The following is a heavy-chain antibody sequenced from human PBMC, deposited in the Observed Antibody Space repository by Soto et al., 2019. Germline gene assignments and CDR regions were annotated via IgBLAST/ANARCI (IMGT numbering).Heavy chain of an antibody. CDR3: ARDSPGIAVAAYYWYFDL. V-gene: IGHV1-18*01. J-gene: IGHJ2*01. CDR1: GYTFTSYG. Sequence: QVQLVQSGAEVKKPGASVKVSCKASGYTFTSYGISWVRQAPGQGLEWMGWISAYNGNTNYAQKLQGRVTMTTDTSTSTAYMELRSMRSDDTAVYYCARDSPGIAVAAYYWYFDLWGRGTLVTVSS. D-gene: IGHD6-19*01. CDR2: ISAYNGNT.